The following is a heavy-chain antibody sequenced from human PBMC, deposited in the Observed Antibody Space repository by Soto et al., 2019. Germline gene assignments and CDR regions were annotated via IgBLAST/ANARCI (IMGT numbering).Heavy chain of an antibody. CDR1: GFTFSSYA. Sequence: EVQLLESGGGLVQPGGSLRLSCAASGFTFSSYAMSWVRQAPGKGLEWVSAISGSGGSTYYADSVKGRLTISRDNSKNTQYLRMNSLRAEDTAVYYCAKDQSDLHWYFDLWGRGTMVTVSS. CDR2: ISGSGGST. CDR3: AKDQSDLHWYFDL. J-gene: IGHJ2*01. V-gene: IGHV3-23*01.